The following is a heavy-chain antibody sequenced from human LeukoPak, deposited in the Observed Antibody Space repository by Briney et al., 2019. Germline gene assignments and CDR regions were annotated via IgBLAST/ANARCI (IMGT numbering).Heavy chain of an antibody. V-gene: IGHV1-18*01. Sequence: ASVKVSCKTSGYSFTSYGISWVRQAPGQGLEWMGWISAYNGNTNYAQKVQGRVTMTTDTSTSTAYMELRSLRSDDTAVYYCARGNRGNWFDPWGQGTLVTVSS. CDR1: GYSFTSYG. CDR3: ARGNRGNWFDP. J-gene: IGHJ5*02. CDR2: ISAYNGNT. D-gene: IGHD3-16*02.